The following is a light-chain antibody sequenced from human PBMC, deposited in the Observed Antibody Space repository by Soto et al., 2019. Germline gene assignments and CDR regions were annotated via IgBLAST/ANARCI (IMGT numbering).Light chain of an antibody. V-gene: IGKV1-5*03. CDR3: QQYNSYWT. CDR2: TAS. Sequence: DIPMTQSPSTLSASVGDRVTITCRASQSINNWLAWYQHKPGKAPKLLIYTASTLESGVPSRFSGSGSGTEFTLTISSLQPEDFATYYCQQYNSYWTFGQGTKVEIK. CDR1: QSINNW. J-gene: IGKJ1*01.